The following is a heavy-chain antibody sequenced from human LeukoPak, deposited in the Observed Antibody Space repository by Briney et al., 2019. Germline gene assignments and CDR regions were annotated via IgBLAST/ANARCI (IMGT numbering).Heavy chain of an antibody. CDR1: GGTFSSYA. CDR2: IIPIFGTA. CDR3: ARDLVAVTTDAFDI. J-gene: IGHJ3*02. Sequence: ASVKVSCKASGGTFSSYAISWVRQAPGQGLEWMGRIIPIFGTANYAQEFQGRVTITTDESTSTAYMELSSLRSEDTAVYYCARDLVAVTTDAFDIWGQGTMVTVSS. V-gene: IGHV1-69*05. D-gene: IGHD6-19*01.